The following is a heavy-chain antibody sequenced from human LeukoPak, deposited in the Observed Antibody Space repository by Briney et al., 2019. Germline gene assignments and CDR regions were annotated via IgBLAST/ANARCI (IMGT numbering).Heavy chain of an antibody. D-gene: IGHD2-2*01. J-gene: IGHJ5*02. Sequence: SETLSLTCTVSGGSISSYYWSWIRQPPGKGLEWIGYVFYTGSTNYNPSLKSRATISVDTSKNQFSLKLTSVTAADTAVYYCAGQRCSSTSCYSWFDPWGQGTLVTVSS. CDR2: VFYTGST. CDR1: GGSISSYY. CDR3: AGQRCSSTSCYSWFDP. V-gene: IGHV4-59*08.